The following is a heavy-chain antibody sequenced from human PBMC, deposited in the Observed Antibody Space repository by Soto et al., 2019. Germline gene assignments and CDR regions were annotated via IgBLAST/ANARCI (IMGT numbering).Heavy chain of an antibody. Sequence: SETLSLTCIVSGGSIISSSYYWFLIRQPPGKGLECIGSIYYSGSTYYNPSLKSRVTIPVDTSKNQFSLKLSSVTAADTAVFYCARHRARNWFDPWGQGTLVTVSS. J-gene: IGHJ5*02. CDR2: IYYSGST. D-gene: IGHD6-6*01. CDR1: GGSIISSSYY. V-gene: IGHV4-39*01. CDR3: ARHRARNWFDP.